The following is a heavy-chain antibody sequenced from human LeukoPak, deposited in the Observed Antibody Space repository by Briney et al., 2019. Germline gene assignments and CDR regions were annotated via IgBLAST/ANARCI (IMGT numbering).Heavy chain of an antibody. D-gene: IGHD3-10*01. J-gene: IGHJ4*02. CDR2: IKNKDYAYST. V-gene: IGHV3-72*01. CDR3: TRIFYYGTRGYFSDF. Sequence: GGSLRLSCAASGFTFSDHHMDWVRQAPGKGLEWIGRIKNKDYAYSTVYAASVKGRFTFSRDDPKNSLYLQMNSLTTEDTAVYYCTRIFYYGTRGYFSDFWGQGTLVTVSS. CDR1: GFTFSDHH.